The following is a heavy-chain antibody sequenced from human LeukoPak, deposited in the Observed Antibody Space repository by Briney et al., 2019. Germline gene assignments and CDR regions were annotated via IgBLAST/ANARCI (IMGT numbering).Heavy chain of an antibody. D-gene: IGHD2-15*01. Sequence: SETLSLTCTVSGDSISSYYWSWIRQPPGKGLEWIGYIYYSGSTYYSPSLKSRVTISVDTSKNQFSLKLSSVTAADSAVYYCARRCSGGSCYYYGMDVWGQGTTVTVSS. CDR3: ARRCSGGSCYYYGMDV. V-gene: IGHV4-59*01. J-gene: IGHJ6*02. CDR2: IYYSGST. CDR1: GDSISSYY.